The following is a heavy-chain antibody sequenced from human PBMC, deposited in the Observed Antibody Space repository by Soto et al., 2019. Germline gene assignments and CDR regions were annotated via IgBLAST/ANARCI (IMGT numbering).Heavy chain of an antibody. CDR1: GGSISSYY. V-gene: IGHV4-59*01. CDR2: IYYSGST. Sequence: PSETLSLTCTVSGGSISSYYWSWIRQPPGKELEWIGYIYYSGSTNYNPSLKSRVTISVDTSKNQFSLKLSSVTAADTAVYYCARTNGATLTDYYFDYWGQGTLVTVSS. J-gene: IGHJ4*02. CDR3: ARTNGATLTDYYFDY. D-gene: IGHD1-26*01.